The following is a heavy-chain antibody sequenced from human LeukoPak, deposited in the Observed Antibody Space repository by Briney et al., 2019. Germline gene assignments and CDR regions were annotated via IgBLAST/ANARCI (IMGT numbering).Heavy chain of an antibody. V-gene: IGHV4-4*02. CDR3: AAWGVDYGGNFDYSDY. Sequence: SETLSLTCTLSRGSIMTTHWWSWFRQPPGKGLEWIGEIYHTGTTNYSPSLKSRLTISVDQSRNQYSLRLSSVTAADTATYYCAAWGVDYGGNFDYSDYWGQGTLVTVSS. J-gene: IGHJ4*02. CDR1: RGSIMTTHW. CDR2: IYHTGTT. D-gene: IGHD4-23*01.